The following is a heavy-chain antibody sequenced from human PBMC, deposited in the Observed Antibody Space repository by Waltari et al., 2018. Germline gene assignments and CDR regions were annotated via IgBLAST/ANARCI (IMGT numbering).Heavy chain of an antibody. J-gene: IGHJ5*02. CDR1: GFSFSSYA. D-gene: IGHD6-19*01. CDR3: AKGGLSSSWPKNWFDP. Sequence: EVQVLESGGGLVQPGGSLRLSCAASGFSFSSYAVSWVRQAPGKGLEWVSAMSGSAGNTYYSDSVKGRFTLSRDNSNNMVYLQMNSLRADDTAVYYCAKGGLSSSWPKNWFDPWGQGTLVTVSS. V-gene: IGHV3-23*01. CDR2: MSGSAGNT.